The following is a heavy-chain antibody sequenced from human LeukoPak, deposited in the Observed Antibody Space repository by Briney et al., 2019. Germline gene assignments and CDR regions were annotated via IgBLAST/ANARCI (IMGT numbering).Heavy chain of an antibody. CDR2: IKQDGSEK. D-gene: IGHD5-24*01. V-gene: IGHV3-7*05. CDR3: ARASDPWLQLT. Sequence: GGSLRLSCAASGFTFSNYWMIWVRQAPGKGLEWVGNIKQDGSEKRYADSVRGRFSISRDNAQTSLCLQMNSLRAEDTAVYYCARASDPWLQLTWGQGTLVTVSS. J-gene: IGHJ5*02. CDR1: GFTFSNYW.